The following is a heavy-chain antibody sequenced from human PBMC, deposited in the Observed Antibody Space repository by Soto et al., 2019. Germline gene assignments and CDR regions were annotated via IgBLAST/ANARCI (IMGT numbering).Heavy chain of an antibody. J-gene: IGHJ6*02. V-gene: IGHV3-30*18. Sequence: GGSLRLSCAAAGFAFSSYGMHWVRQAPGKGLEWVAVISYDGSNEYYADSVKGRFAISRDNSKNTLYLQMNSLRTEDTAVYYCAKDNNPVVVPAAMGGVAVWGQGTMVTVSS. CDR3: AKDNNPVVVPAAMGGVAV. CDR1: GFAFSSYG. D-gene: IGHD2-2*01. CDR2: ISYDGSNE.